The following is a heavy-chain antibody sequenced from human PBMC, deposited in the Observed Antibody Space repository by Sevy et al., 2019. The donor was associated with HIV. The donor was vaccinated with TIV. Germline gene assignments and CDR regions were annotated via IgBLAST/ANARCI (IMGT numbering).Heavy chain of an antibody. CDR3: ARDGGCSTTSCLLYFDY. Sequence: GESLKISCAVSGFTFSSYTMNWVRQAPGKGLEWVSSINSSSRYIYYGDSVKGRFTISRDNAKNSVYLQMNSLGTEDTSVYYGARDGGCSTTSCLLYFDYWGQGTLVTVSS. V-gene: IGHV3-21*01. CDR2: INSSSRYI. D-gene: IGHD2-2*01. CDR1: GFTFSSYT. J-gene: IGHJ4*01.